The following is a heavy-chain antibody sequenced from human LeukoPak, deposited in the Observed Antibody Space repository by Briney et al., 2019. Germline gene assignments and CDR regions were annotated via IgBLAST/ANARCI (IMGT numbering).Heavy chain of an antibody. CDR3: AKVGQNYDILTYYFDY. V-gene: IGHV3-23*01. J-gene: IGHJ4*02. Sequence: GGSLRLSCAVSGFTFSSYDMSWVRQAPGKGLEWVSGISGSGGSTYCADSVKGRFTISRDTSKNALYLQMNSLRVEDTAVYYCAKVGQNYDILTYYFDYWGQGTLVTVSS. CDR2: ISGSGGST. D-gene: IGHD3-9*01. CDR1: GFTFSSYD.